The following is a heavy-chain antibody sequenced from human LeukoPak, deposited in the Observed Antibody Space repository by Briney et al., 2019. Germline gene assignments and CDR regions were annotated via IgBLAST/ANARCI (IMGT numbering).Heavy chain of an antibody. CDR1: GFTFSSYG. CDR2: IRYDGSNK. Sequence: GGSLRLSCAASGFTFSSYGMHWVRQAPGKGLEWVAFIRYDGSNKYYADSVKGRFTISRDNSKNTLYPQMNSLRAEDTAVYYCARYNTGRSDYWAKEPLSPSPQ. D-gene: IGHD1-14*01. J-gene: IGHJ4*01. V-gene: IGHV3-30*02. CDR3: ARYNTGRSDY.